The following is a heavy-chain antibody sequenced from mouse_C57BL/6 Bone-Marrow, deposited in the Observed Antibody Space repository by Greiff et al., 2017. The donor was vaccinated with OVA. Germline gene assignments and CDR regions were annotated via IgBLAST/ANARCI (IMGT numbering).Heavy chain of an antibody. Sequence: VQLQQPGAELVKPGASVKLSCKASGYTFTSYWMQWVKQRPGQGLEWIGEIDPSDSYTNYNQKFKGKATLTVDKPSSTAYMQLSSLTSEDSAVYYCARGGYGSPYYYAMDYWGQGTSVTVSS. J-gene: IGHJ4*01. V-gene: IGHV1-50*01. CDR3: ARGGYGSPYYYAMDY. CDR1: GYTFTSYW. CDR2: IDPSDSYT. D-gene: IGHD1-1*01.